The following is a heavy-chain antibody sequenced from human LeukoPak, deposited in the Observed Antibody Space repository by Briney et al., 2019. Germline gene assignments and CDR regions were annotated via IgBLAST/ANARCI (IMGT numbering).Heavy chain of an antibody. CDR1: GFTFSSYS. J-gene: IGHJ5*02. Sequence: NPGGSLRLSCAASGFTFSSYSMNWVRQAPGKGLEWASSISSSSSYIYYADSVKGRFTISRDNAKNSLYLQMNSLRAEDTAVYYCARANLCSSTSCYDHWGQGTLVTVSS. D-gene: IGHD2-2*01. V-gene: IGHV3-21*01. CDR3: ARANLCSSTSCYDH. CDR2: ISSSSSYI.